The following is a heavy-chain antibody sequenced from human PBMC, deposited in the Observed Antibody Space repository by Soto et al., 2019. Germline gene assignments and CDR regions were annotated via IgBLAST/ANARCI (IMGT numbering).Heavy chain of an antibody. CDR2: IRADGSTI. J-gene: IGHJ1*01. V-gene: IGHV3-11*01. CDR3: ARYRDPLLVPAHFHY. CDR1: GFAFSDYY. D-gene: IGHD2-2*01. Sequence: QVHLMESGGGLVKPGGSLRLSCAASGFAFSDYYMAWIRQSPGKGLEWLAYIRADGSTIYYADSVAGRFTISRDNARNSLYLQMDGLRVEDTAIYYCARYRDPLLVPAHFHYWGQGTLVTVSS.